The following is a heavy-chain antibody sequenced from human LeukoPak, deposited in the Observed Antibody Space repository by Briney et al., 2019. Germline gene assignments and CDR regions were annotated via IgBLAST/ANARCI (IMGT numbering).Heavy chain of an antibody. CDR1: GGTFSSYA. D-gene: IGHD2-2*01. CDR2: IIPIFGTA. V-gene: IGHV1-69*06. Sequence: SVKVSCKASGGTFSSYAISWVRQAPGQGLEWMGGIIPIFGTANYAQKFQGRVTITADKSTSTAYMELSSLRSEDTAVYYCAWGGGHCSSTSCYAGNWFDPWGQGTLVTSPQ. CDR3: AWGGGHCSSTSCYAGNWFDP. J-gene: IGHJ5*02.